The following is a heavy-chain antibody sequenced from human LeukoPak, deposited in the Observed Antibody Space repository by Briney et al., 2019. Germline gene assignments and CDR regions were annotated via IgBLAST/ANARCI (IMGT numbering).Heavy chain of an antibody. CDR1: GGSISSGSYY. J-gene: IGHJ3*02. CDR2: NVYSGST. V-gene: IGHV4-61*10. Sequence: SETLSLTCTVSGGSISSGSYYWSWIRQPAGKGLEGIGRNVYSGSTNYNPSLKSRVTISVDTSKNQFSLKLSSVTAADTAVYYCASTKSRSRYYDILTGYYDAFDIWGQGTMVTVSS. CDR3: ASTKSRSRYYDILTGYYDAFDI. D-gene: IGHD3-9*01.